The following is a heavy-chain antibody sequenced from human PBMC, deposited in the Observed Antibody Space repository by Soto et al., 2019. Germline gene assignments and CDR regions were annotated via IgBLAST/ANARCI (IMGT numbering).Heavy chain of an antibody. J-gene: IGHJ4*02. CDR3: AKSQKVISTSFDY. CDR2: IRPFNGNT. V-gene: IGHV1-45*02. CDR1: GNTFTYVY. D-gene: IGHD3-22*01. Sequence: SVKVSCKGSGNTFTYVYLHWVRQAPGQALEWMGWIRPFNGNTKYAQKFQDRVTFTGDTSLNTAYMQMNSLRAEDAAIYYCAKSQKVISTSFDYWGQGSLVTVSS.